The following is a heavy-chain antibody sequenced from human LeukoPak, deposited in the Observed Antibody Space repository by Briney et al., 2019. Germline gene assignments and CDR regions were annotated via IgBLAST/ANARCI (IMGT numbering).Heavy chain of an antibody. CDR2: ISGSGGST. Sequence: AGGSLRLSCAASGFTFSSYAMSWVRQAPGKGLEWVSAISGSGGSTYYADSVKGRFTISRDNSKNTLYLQMNSLRAEDTAVYYGANNLPAATPEPDYWGQGTLVTVSS. V-gene: IGHV3-23*01. CDR1: GFTFSSYA. CDR3: ANNLPAATPEPDY. D-gene: IGHD2-15*01. J-gene: IGHJ4*02.